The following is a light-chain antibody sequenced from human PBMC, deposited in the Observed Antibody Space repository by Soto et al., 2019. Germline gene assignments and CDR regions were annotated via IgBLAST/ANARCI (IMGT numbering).Light chain of an antibody. V-gene: IGKV3-15*01. CDR3: QQYNNWPVA. J-gene: IGKJ1*01. Sequence: EMVVTRSPATLSLSPWERATLSCRASQSVTSRLAWYQQKPGQAPRLLIYGASTRATGIPARFSGSGSGTEFTLTLRSLQSEDFAVYYCQQYNNWPVAFGQGTKVDIK. CDR2: GAS. CDR1: QSVTSR.